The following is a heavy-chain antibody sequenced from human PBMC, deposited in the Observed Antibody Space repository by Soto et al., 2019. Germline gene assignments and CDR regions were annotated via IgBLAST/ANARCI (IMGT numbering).Heavy chain of an antibody. Sequence: QVQLVQSGAEVKEPGSSLKVSCKAFGYTFTGYYLHWVRQAPGQGLEWMGWIDPDSGGTNYAQKFQGSVTMTRDTSINTANMELSRLTFDDTDVYYCASQLGATPPSAYWGLGTQVTVSS. V-gene: IGHV1-2*02. J-gene: IGHJ4*02. CDR1: GYTFTGYY. CDR2: IDPDSGGT. D-gene: IGHD1-26*01. CDR3: ASQLGATPPSAY.